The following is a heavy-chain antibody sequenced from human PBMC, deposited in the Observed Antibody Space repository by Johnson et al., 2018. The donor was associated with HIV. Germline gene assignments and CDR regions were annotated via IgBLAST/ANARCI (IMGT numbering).Heavy chain of an antibody. CDR2: ICWNSDNI. J-gene: IGHJ3*02. Sequence: LAESGGGLVQPGRSLRLSCAPSGFTFDDHAMHWVRQAPGMGLESVSGICWNSDNIAHAVSVSGRFFNARDNAKNSLHLQMNSLRAEDTAFYYCAKARVRYSSDVDALDIWGQGTMVTVSS. CDR1: GFTFDDHA. D-gene: IGHD6-19*01. V-gene: IGHV3-9*01. CDR3: AKARVRYSSDVDALDI.